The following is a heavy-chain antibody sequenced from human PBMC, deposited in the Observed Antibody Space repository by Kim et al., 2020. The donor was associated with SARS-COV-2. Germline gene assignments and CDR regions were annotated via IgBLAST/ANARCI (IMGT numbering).Heavy chain of an antibody. CDR2: IWYDGSNK. V-gene: IGHV3-33*01. J-gene: IGHJ6*02. CDR1: GFTFSSYG. CDR3: ARQVNYYYYYYGMDV. Sequence: GGSLRLSCAASGFTFSSYGMHWVRQAPGKGLEWVAVIWYDGSNKYYADSVKGRFTISRDNSKNTLYLQMNSLRAEDTAVYYCARQVNYYYYYYGMDVWGQGTTVTVSS.